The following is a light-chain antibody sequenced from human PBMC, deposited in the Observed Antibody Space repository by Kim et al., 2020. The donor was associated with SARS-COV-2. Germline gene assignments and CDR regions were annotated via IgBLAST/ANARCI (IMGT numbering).Light chain of an antibody. J-gene: IGKJ1*01. CDR1: QSVFNTSKNKSS. Sequence: RASFNCKSSQSVFNTSKNKSSVAWYQQKAGQPPRLLIHWASVRESGVPDRFIGSGSGTDFSLTISSLQAEDAAVYSCQQYYSSPWTFGQGTKLEI. CDR3: QQYYSSPWT. V-gene: IGKV4-1*01. CDR2: WAS.